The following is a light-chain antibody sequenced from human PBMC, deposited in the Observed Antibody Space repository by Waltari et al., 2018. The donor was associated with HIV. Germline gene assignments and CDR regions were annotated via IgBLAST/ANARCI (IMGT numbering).Light chain of an antibody. CDR1: SSDIGAYDS. J-gene: IGLJ3*02. CDR2: EVT. V-gene: IGLV2-8*01. CDR3: SSYGDSLRVL. Sequence: QSALTQPPSASGSLGQSVTISCTGSSSDIGAYDSVSWFQQHPRSAPKLLLYEVTRRPSTVSGRFSGARSGSTAFLTVAGLQPDEEATYFCSSYGDSLRVLFGGGTNVTVL.